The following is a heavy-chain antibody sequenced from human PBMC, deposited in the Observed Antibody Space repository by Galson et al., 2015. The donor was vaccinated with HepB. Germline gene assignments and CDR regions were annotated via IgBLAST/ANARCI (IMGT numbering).Heavy chain of an antibody. D-gene: IGHD3-10*01. CDR2: INSDGSST. V-gene: IGHV3-74*01. CDR1: GLTFSSYW. Sequence: SLRLSCAASGLTFSSYWMHWVRQAPGKGLVWVSRINSDGSSTSYAGSGKGRFTISRDNAKNTLYLQMNSLRAEDTAVYYCAARLLHSGGMDVWGQGTTVTVSS. J-gene: IGHJ6*02. CDR3: AARLLHSGGMDV.